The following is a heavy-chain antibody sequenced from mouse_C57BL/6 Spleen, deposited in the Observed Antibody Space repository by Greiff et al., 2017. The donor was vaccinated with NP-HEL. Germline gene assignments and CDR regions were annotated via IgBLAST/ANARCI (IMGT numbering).Heavy chain of an antibody. CDR3: AVEANYAMDY. Sequence: QVQLKQPGAELVKPGASVKVSCKASGYTFTSYWMHWVKQRPGRGLEWIGRIHPSDSGTNYNQKFKSQATLTVDKSSSTAYIQLSSLTSEDSAVYYCAVEANYAMDYWGKGTSVTVSS. CDR2: IHPSDSGT. J-gene: IGHJ4*01. V-gene: IGHV1-74*01. CDR1: GYTFTSYW.